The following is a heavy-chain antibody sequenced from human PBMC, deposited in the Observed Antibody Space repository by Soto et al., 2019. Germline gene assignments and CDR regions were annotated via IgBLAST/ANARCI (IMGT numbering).Heavy chain of an antibody. D-gene: IGHD2-15*01. CDR3: ARERCSGGSCYGYFDY. V-gene: IGHV4-30-2*01. CDR1: GGSIRSGGYS. J-gene: IGHJ4*02. CDR2: IYHSGST. Sequence: SETLSLTCAVSGGSIRSGGYSWSWIRHPPGKGLEWIGYIYHSGSTYYNPSLKSRVTISVDRSKNQFSLKLSSVTAADTAVYYCARERCSGGSCYGYFDYWGQGTLVTVSS.